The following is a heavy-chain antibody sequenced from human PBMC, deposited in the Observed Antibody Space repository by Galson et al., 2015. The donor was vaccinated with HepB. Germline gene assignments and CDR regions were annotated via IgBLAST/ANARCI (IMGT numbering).Heavy chain of an antibody. D-gene: IGHD3-10*01. Sequence: SVKVSCKASGYTFTGYYMHWVRQAPGQGLEWMGIINPSGGSTSYAQKFQGRVTMTRDTSTSTVYMELSSLRSEDTAVYYCASHQWFGESQKYYYYYGMDVWGQGTTVTVSS. CDR3: ASHQWFGESQKYYYYYGMDV. CDR2: INPSGGST. CDR1: GYTFTGYY. V-gene: IGHV1-46*03. J-gene: IGHJ6*02.